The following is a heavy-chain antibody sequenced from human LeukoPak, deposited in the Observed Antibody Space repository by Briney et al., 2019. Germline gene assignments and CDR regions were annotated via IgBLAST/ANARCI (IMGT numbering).Heavy chain of an antibody. CDR2: INSRSSTI. CDR3: AKALRLAYCGGDCYPTDY. D-gene: IGHD2-21*02. V-gene: IGHV3-48*01. J-gene: IGHJ4*02. Sequence: GGSLRLSCAASRFTFSNYGVNWVRQAPGKGLEWVSYINSRSSTIYYADSVRGRFTISRDNAKNSLYLQMNSLRAEDTAVYYCAKALRLAYCGGDCYPTDYWGQGTLVTVSS. CDR1: RFTFSNYG.